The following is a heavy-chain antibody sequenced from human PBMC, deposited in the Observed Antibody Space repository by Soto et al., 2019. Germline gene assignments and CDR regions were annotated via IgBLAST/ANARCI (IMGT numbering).Heavy chain of an antibody. CDR2: ISYDGSNK. D-gene: IGHD3-10*01. Sequence: PGGSLRLSCAASGFTFSSYAMHWVRQAPGKGLEWVAVISYDGSNKYYADSVKGRFTISRDNSKNTLYLQMNSLRAEDTAVYYCARDQLITMVREYYYYYGMDVWGKGTTVTVSS. CDR1: GFTFSSYA. V-gene: IGHV3-30-3*01. J-gene: IGHJ6*04. CDR3: ARDQLITMVREYYYYYGMDV.